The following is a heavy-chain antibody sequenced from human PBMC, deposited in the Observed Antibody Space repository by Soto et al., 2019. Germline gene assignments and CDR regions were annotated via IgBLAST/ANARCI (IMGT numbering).Heavy chain of an antibody. V-gene: IGHV3-23*01. CDR3: ANGPTYYYDSSGSDPYAHERVPFDY. CDR2: ISGSGGST. J-gene: IGHJ4*02. Sequence: GGSLRLSCAASGFTFSSYAMSWVRQAPGKGLEWVSAISGSGGSTYYADSVKGRFTISRDNSKNTLYLQMNSLGAEDTAVYYCANGPTYYYDSSGSDPYAHERVPFDYWGQGTLVTVSS. D-gene: IGHD3-22*01. CDR1: GFTFSSYA.